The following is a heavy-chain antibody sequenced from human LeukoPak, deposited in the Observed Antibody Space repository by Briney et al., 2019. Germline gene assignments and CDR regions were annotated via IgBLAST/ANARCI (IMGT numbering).Heavy chain of an antibody. D-gene: IGHD3-10*01. CDR2: IYHSGST. CDR1: GGSISSGGYY. J-gene: IGHJ4*02. V-gene: IGHV4-30-2*01. CDR3: ARDPPGSGSYYDY. Sequence: PSETLSLTCTVSGGSISSGGYYWSWIRQPPGKGLEWIGYIYHSGSTYYNPSLKSRVTISVDRSKNQFSLKLNSVTAADTAVYYCARDPPGSGSYYDYWGQGTLVTVSS.